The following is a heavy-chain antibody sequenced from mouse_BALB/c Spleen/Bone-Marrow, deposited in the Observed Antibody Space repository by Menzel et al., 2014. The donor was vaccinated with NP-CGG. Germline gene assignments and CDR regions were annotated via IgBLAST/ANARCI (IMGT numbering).Heavy chain of an antibody. CDR2: IAPGSGST. CDR1: GYTFTSYW. D-gene: IGHD1-1*01. CDR3: ARSYYGRAMDY. Sequence: DLVKPGASVKLSCKASGYTFTSYWINWIKQRPGQGLEWIGRIAPGSGSTYYDEMFKGKATLTVDTSSSTAYIQLSSLSSEDSAVYFCARSYYGRAMDYWGQGTSVPFSS. V-gene: IGHV1S41*01. J-gene: IGHJ4*01.